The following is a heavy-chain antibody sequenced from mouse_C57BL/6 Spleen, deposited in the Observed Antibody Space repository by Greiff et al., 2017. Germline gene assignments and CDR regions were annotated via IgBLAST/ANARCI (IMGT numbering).Heavy chain of an antibody. CDR1: GFTFSSYG. CDR2: ISSGGSYT. Sequence: EVQVVESGGDLVKPGGSLKLSCAASGFTFSSYGMSWVRQTPDKRLEWVATISSGGSYTYYPDSVKGRFTISRDNAKNTLYLQMSRLKSEDTAMYYCARGGYYYGSFHVGGTGTTVTVAS. CDR3: ARGGYYYGSFHV. J-gene: IGHJ1*03. D-gene: IGHD1-1*01. V-gene: IGHV5-6*01.